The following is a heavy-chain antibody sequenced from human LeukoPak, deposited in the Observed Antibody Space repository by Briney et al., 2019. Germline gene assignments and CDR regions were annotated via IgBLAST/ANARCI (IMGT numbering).Heavy chain of an antibody. CDR2: INPSGGST. Sequence: ASVKVSCKASGYTFTSYYMHWVRQAPGQGLEWMGIINPSGGSTSYAQKFQGRVTMTRDTSTSTVYMELSSLRSEDTAVYYCARALSFGDYYGSGSHDYWGQGTLVTVSS. V-gene: IGHV1-46*01. CDR3: ARALSFGDYYGSGSHDY. J-gene: IGHJ4*02. CDR1: GYTFTSYY. D-gene: IGHD3-10*01.